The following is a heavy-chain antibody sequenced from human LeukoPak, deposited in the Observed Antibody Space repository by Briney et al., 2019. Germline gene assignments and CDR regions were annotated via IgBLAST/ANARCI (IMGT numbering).Heavy chain of an antibody. CDR3: ARLNYYDSSGYPTYYYYYYMDV. CDR1: GGSFSGYY. J-gene: IGHJ6*03. V-gene: IGHV4-34*01. Sequence: PSETLSLTCAVYGGSFSGYYWSWIRQPPGKGLEWIGEINHSGSTNYNPSLKSRVTISVDTSKNQFSPKLSSVTAADTAVYYCARLNYYDSSGYPTYYYYYYMDVWGKGTSVTVSS. D-gene: IGHD3-22*01. CDR2: INHSGST.